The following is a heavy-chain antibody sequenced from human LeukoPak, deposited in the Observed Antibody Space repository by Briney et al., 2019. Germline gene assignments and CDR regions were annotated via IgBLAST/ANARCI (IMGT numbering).Heavy chain of an antibody. D-gene: IGHD3-16*01. J-gene: IGHJ6*02. V-gene: IGHV3-7*03. CDR1: GFTFSNYN. CDR2: INHNGNVN. Sequence: GGSLKLSCAASGFTFSNYNFYWVRQAPGKGLEWVASINHNGNVNYYVDSVKGRFTISRDNAKNSLYLQMSNLRAEDTAVYFCARGGGLDVWGQGATVTVSS. CDR3: ARGGGLDV.